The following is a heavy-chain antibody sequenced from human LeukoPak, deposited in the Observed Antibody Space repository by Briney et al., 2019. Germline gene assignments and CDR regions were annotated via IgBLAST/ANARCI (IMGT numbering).Heavy chain of an antibody. CDR2: INAGNGNT. Sequence: ASVKVSCKASGYTFTSYAMHWVRQAPGQRLEWMGWINAGNGNTKYSQEFQGRVTITRDTSASTAYMELSRLRSDDTAMYYCARPSRGQWLVFDYWGQGTLVTVSS. V-gene: IGHV1-3*01. CDR3: ARPSRGQWLVFDY. CDR1: GYTFTSYA. D-gene: IGHD6-19*01. J-gene: IGHJ4*02.